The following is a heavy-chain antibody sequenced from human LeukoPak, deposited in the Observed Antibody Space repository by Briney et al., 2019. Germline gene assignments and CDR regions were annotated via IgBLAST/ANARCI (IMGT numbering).Heavy chain of an antibody. V-gene: IGHV3-30*02. Sequence: PGGSLRHSCAASGFTFSSYGMHWVRQAPGKGLEWVAFIRYDGSNKYYADSVKGRFTISRDNSKNTLYLQMNSLRAEDTAVDYCAKDPFDEDYFDYWGQGTLVTVSS. CDR2: IRYDGSNK. J-gene: IGHJ4*02. CDR1: GFTFSSYG. D-gene: IGHD2/OR15-2a*01. CDR3: AKDPFDEDYFDY.